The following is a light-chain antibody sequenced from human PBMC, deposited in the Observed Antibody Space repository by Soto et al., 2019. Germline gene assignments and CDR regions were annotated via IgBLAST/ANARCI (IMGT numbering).Light chain of an antibody. CDR1: RSNIGSNT. CDR3: AAWDDSLNGVL. Sequence: QSVLTQPPSASGTPGQRVSISCSGSRSNIGSNTVNWYQHLPGTAPRLLIYGNDQRPSGVPDRFSASKSGASASLAIIGLQSEDEADYYCAAWDDSLNGVLFGGGTKLTVL. CDR2: GND. J-gene: IGLJ3*02. V-gene: IGLV1-44*01.